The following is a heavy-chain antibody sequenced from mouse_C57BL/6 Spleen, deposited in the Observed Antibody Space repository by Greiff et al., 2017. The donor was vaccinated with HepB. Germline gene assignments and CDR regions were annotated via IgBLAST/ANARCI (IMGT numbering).Heavy chain of an antibody. CDR1: GYTFTSYW. CDR3: AQFPYGNYEGYFDY. Sequence: QVQLQQPGAELVRPGTSVKLSCKASGYTFTSYWMHWVKQRPGQGLEWIGVIDPSDSYTNYNQKFKGKATLTVDTSSSTAYMQLSSLTSEDSAVYYCAQFPYGNYEGYFDYWGQGTTLTVSS. CDR2: IDPSDSYT. D-gene: IGHD2-1*01. J-gene: IGHJ2*01. V-gene: IGHV1-59*01.